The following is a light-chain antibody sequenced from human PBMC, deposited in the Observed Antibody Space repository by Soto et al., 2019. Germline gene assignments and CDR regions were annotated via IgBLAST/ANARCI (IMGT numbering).Light chain of an antibody. Sequence: QAALTQPPSVSGSPGQSVTISCTGTSSDVGSYNSVSWYQQRPGTVPKLMIYEVTNRRSGVPDRFSGSRSGYTASLTISGLQAEDEADYYCSSYTTSNTYVFGTGTKLTVL. CDR2: EVT. J-gene: IGLJ1*01. CDR3: SSYTTSNTYV. V-gene: IGLV2-18*02. CDR1: SSDVGSYNS.